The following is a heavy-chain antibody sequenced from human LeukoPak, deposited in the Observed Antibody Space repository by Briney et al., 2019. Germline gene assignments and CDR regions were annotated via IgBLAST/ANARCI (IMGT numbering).Heavy chain of an antibody. V-gene: IGHV1-2*02. CDR2: INPNSGGT. J-gene: IGHJ3*02. CDR1: GYTFTGYY. D-gene: IGHD1-26*01. CDR3: ARGLTPLVGANAFDI. Sequence: GASVKVSCKASGYTFTGYYMHWVRQAPGQGLEWMGWINPNSGGTNYAQKFQGRVTMTRDTSISTAYMELSRLRSDDTAVYYCARGLTPLVGANAFDIWGQGTMVTVSS.